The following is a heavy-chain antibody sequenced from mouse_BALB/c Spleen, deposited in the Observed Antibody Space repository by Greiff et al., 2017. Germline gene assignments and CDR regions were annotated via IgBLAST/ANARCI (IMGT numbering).Heavy chain of an antibody. CDR3: AVYGNYIAY. CDR1: GYAFSSYW. J-gene: IGHJ3*01. Sequence: VKLQESGAELVRPGSSVKISCKASGYAFSSYWMNWVKQRPGQGLEWIGQIYPGDGDTNYNGKFKGKATLTADKSSSTAYMQLSSLTSEDSAVYFCAVYGNYIAYWGQGTLVTVSA. CDR2: IYPGDGDT. V-gene: IGHV1-80*01. D-gene: IGHD2-1*01.